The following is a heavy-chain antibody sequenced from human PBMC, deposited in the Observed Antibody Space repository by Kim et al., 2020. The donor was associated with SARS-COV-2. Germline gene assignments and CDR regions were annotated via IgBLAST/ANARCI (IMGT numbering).Heavy chain of an antibody. Sequence: GGSLRLSCAASGFTFSTYWRIWVRQAPGKGLEGVATIKGDGRESHYVDSVKGRFTISRDNAKNSLNLQMNSLRAEETALYYCAREISGYGRYFYGMDVWG. CDR1: GFTFSTYW. V-gene: IGHV3-7*01. CDR2: IKGDGRES. D-gene: IGHD3-22*01. CDR3: AREISGYGRYFYGMDV. J-gene: IGHJ6*01.